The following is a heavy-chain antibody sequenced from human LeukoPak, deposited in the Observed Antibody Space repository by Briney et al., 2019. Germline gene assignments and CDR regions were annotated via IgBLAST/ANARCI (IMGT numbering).Heavy chain of an antibody. CDR2: INPHSGVT. J-gene: IGHJ4*02. CDR1: GYIFSDYY. CDR3: ARGQQWLEAFEH. V-gene: IGHV1-2*02. Sequence: ASVTVSFTTSGYIFSDYYLHWVRQAPGQGLEWMGWINPHSGVTKYAQKFQGRVTVTRDTSVSSASMEVTSLRSADTAVYYCARGQQWLEAFEHWGQGTLVTVSS. D-gene: IGHD6-19*01.